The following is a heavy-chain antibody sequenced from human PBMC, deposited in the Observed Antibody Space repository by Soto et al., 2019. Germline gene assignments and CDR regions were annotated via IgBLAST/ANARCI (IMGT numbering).Heavy chain of an antibody. D-gene: IGHD2-15*01. CDR3: ARLSSSIVVVPDYGMDV. J-gene: IGHJ6*02. Sequence: QVQLEQSGVEVKKPGASVKVSCKASGYTFISHGISWVRQAPGQGLEWMGWISGKNGNTNYAQKLQGRVTLTTDTSTSTAYMELMSLRSDDTAVYYCARLSSSIVVVPDYGMDVWGQGTTVTVSS. CDR2: ISGKNGNT. CDR1: GYTFISHG. V-gene: IGHV1-18*04.